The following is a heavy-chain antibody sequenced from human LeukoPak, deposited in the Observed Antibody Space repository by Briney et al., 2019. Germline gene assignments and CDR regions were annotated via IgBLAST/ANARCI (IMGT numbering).Heavy chain of an antibody. V-gene: IGHV3-23*01. CDR1: GFTFSSYA. Sequence: GGSLRLSCAASGFTFSSYAMSWVRQAPGKGLEWVSAISGSGGSTYYADSVKGRFTISRDNSKNTLYLQMNSLRAEDTAVYYCAKEGTYCSSTSCPNWFDPWGQGTLVTVSS. D-gene: IGHD2-2*01. J-gene: IGHJ5*02. CDR2: ISGSGGST. CDR3: AKEGTYCSSTSCPNWFDP.